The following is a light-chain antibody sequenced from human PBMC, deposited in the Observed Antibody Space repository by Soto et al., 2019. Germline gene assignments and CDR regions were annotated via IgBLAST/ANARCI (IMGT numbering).Light chain of an antibody. CDR3: QQYGSSST. V-gene: IGKV3-20*01. CDR1: QSVSSSY. CDR2: GAS. Sequence: EIVLTQSPGTLSLSPGERATLSCRASQSVSSSYLAWYQQKPGQAPRLLIYGASSRPTGIPDRFSGRGSGTDFTLIISRLEPEYFAVYYCQQYGSSSTFGQGTQLDIK. J-gene: IGKJ5*01.